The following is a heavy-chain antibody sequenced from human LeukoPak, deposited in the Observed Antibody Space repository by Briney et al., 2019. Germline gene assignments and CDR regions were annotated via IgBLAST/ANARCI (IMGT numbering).Heavy chain of an antibody. D-gene: IGHD2-2*01. CDR1: GFTFSDYY. Sequence: PGGSLRLSCAASGFTFSDYYMSWIRQAPGKGLEWVSYISSSGSTIYYADSVKGRFTISRDNSKNTLYLQMNSLRAEDTAVYYCAKGILGVVVPAAMRPYYYYYGMDVWGQGTTVTVSS. J-gene: IGHJ6*02. CDR2: ISSSGSTI. V-gene: IGHV3-11*01. CDR3: AKGILGVVVPAAMRPYYYYYGMDV.